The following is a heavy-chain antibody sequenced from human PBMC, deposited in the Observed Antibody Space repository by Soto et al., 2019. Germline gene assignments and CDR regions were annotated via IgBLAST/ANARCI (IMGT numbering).Heavy chain of an antibody. V-gene: IGHV3-74*01. Sequence: EVQLVESGGGLVQPGGSLRLSYAASGFSFSAYMMDWVRQAPGKGLVWVSRANKDGSVTTYADSVKGRFTISRDNAKNTLSLLLNSLRADDTAVYYCARHADSSSSSWGQGTLVTVSS. CDR1: GFSFSAYM. CDR3: ARHADSSSSS. J-gene: IGHJ5*02. D-gene: IGHD6-6*01. CDR2: ANKDGSVT.